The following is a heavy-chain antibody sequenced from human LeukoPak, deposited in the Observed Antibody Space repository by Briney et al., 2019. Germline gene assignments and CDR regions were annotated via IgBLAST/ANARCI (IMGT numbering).Heavy chain of an antibody. J-gene: IGHJ5*02. V-gene: IGHV4-39*01. CDR2: IYYSGST. Sequence: PSETLSLTCTVSGGSISSSSYYWGWLRQPPGKGLEWIGSIYYSGSTYYNPSLKSRVTISVDTSKNQFSLKLSSVTAADTAVYYCAGSSGYYPNWFDPWGQGTLVTVSS. D-gene: IGHD3-22*01. CDR1: GGSISSSSYY. CDR3: AGSSGYYPNWFDP.